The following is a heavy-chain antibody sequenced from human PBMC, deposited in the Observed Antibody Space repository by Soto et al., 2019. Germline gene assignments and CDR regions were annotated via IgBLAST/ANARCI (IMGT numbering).Heavy chain of an antibody. CDR1: GFTFSNYA. V-gene: IGHV3-23*04. CDR2: VSGSGGST. D-gene: IGHD6-19*01. CDR3: AKLGAAGWLDLFDF. Sequence: VQLVESGGGVVQPGRSLRLSCTASGFTFSNYAMSWVRQAPGKGLEWVSGVSGSGGSTYYVDSVKGRFTISRDNSKNTLYLQMNSLRAEDTAIYYCAKLGAAGWLDLFDFWGQGTLVTVSS. J-gene: IGHJ4*02.